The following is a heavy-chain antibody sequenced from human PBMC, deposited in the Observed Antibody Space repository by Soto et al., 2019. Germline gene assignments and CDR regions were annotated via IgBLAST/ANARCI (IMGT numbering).Heavy chain of an antibody. Sequence: QVQLVQSGAEVKKPGSSVKVSCKASGGTFSSYTISWVRQAPGQGLEWMGRIIPILGIANYAQKFQGRVTITADKSTSTAYMELSSLRSEDTAVYYCARGDGYNWEKGDYWGQGTLVTVSS. V-gene: IGHV1-69*02. CDR1: GGTFSSYT. CDR3: ARGDGYNWEKGDY. J-gene: IGHJ4*02. CDR2: IIPILGIA. D-gene: IGHD5-12*01.